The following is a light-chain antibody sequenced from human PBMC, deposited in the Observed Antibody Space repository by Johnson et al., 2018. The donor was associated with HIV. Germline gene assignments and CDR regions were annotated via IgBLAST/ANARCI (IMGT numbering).Light chain of an antibody. V-gene: IGLV1-51*01. Sequence: QLVLTQPPSVSAAPGQKVTISCSGSSSNIGNNYVSWYQQFPGTAPKLLIYDNNKRPSGIPDRFSGSKSGTSATLGITGLQTGDEADYYCGTWDSSLGTYVFGTGAKVTVL. J-gene: IGLJ1*01. CDR3: GTWDSSLGTYV. CDR2: DNN. CDR1: SSNIGNNY.